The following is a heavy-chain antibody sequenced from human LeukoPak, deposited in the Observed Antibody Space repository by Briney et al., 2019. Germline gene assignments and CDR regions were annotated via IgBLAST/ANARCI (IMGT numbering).Heavy chain of an antibody. V-gene: IGHV3-74*01. CDR1: GFTFSSYW. D-gene: IGHD1-1*01. J-gene: IGHJ3*02. CDR3: ARVALPWRFTAFDI. Sequence: GGSLRLSCAASGFTFSSYWMHWVRQAPGKGPVWVSRIYNDGSRTTYADSVKGRFTISRDNAKNTLYLQMNSLRAEDTAVYYCARVALPWRFTAFDIWGQGTMVAVSS. CDR2: IYNDGSRT.